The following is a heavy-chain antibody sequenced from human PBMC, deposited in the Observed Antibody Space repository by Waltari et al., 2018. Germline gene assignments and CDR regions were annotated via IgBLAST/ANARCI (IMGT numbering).Heavy chain of an antibody. J-gene: IGHJ3*02. Sequence: QVQLVQSGAEVKKPGASVKVSCKASGYTFTGYYMHWVRQAPGQGLEGMGWINPNSGGTNYAQKVQGWVTMTRDTSISTAYMELSRLRSDDTAVYYCARDRGAVSDAFDIWGQGTMVTVSS. CDR3: ARDRGAVSDAFDI. V-gene: IGHV1-2*04. CDR2: INPNSGGT. D-gene: IGHD3-10*01. CDR1: GYTFTGYY.